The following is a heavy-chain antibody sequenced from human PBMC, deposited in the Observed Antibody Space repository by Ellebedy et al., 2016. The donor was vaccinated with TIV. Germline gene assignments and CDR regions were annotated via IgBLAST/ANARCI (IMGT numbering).Heavy chain of an antibody. Sequence: MPSETLSLTCAVSAGSIRRLYFRWVPYPTGTALESFGYIFYSGSTNYNPSLKSRVTISVDTSKNQLSLTRNSVTAADTAVYYCAGGLGAMRFWGQGTLASVSS. D-gene: IGHD4/OR15-4a*01. V-gene: IGHV4-59*13. CDR1: AGSIRRLY. J-gene: IGHJ4*02. CDR2: IFYSGST. CDR3: AGGLGAMRF.